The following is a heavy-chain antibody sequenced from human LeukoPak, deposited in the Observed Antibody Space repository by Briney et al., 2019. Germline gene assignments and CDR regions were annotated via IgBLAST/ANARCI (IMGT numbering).Heavy chain of an antibody. V-gene: IGHV4-4*07. CDR1: GGSISSYY. CDR2: IYTSGST. CDR3: ARDGYSSGYYRD. Sequence: SETLSLTCTVSGGSISSYYWSWIRQPAGKGLEWIGRIYTSGSTSYNPSLKSRVTMSVDTSKNQFSLKLSSVTAADTAVYYCARDGYSSGYYRDWGQGTLVTVSS. J-gene: IGHJ4*02. D-gene: IGHD3-22*01.